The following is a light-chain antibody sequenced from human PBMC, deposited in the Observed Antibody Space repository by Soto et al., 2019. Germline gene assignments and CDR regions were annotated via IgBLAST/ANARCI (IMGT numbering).Light chain of an antibody. J-gene: IGKJ4*01. CDR1: QSVGSW. Sequence: DIQMTQSPSTLSASVGDRVTISCRASQSVGSWLAWYQQKPGKAPKFLIYDASTLESGVPSRFSGSGSGTEFTLTISGLQPDDFDTYYCQQYDNYPLTFGGGTKVDIK. CDR2: DAS. V-gene: IGKV1-5*01. CDR3: QQYDNYPLT.